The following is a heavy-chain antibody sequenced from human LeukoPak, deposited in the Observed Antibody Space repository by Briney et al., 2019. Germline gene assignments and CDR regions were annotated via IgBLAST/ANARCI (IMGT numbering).Heavy chain of an antibody. J-gene: IGHJ6*02. Sequence: SETLSLTCTVSGGSISSSYWIRIRQPPGKGLEWIGYIYNTGSTNYNPSLKSRVTISIDTSKNQFSLKLSSVTAADTAVYYCARSTIRGNYYYAMDVWGQGTTVTVSS. D-gene: IGHD3-10*01. V-gene: IGHV4-59*01. CDR3: ARSTIRGNYYYAMDV. CDR2: IYNTGST. CDR1: GGSISSSY.